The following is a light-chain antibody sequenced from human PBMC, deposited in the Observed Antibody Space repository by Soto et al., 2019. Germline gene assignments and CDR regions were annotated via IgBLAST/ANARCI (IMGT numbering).Light chain of an antibody. CDR3: QSYDSSLSGSGV. J-gene: IGLJ3*02. Sequence: QSALTQPPSVSGAPGQRATISCTGSYSNIGAGYEVHWYQQIPGTAPKLLISGHNNRPSGVPDRFFGSKSGTSASLTIIGLQAEDEADYYCQSYDSSLSGSGVFGGGTQLTVL. V-gene: IGLV1-40*01. CDR2: GHN. CDR1: YSNIGAGYE.